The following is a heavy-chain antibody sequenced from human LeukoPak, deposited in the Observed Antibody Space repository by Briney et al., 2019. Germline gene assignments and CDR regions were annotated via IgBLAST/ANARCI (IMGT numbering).Heavy chain of an antibody. D-gene: IGHD6-13*01. Sequence: SETLSLTCAVYGGSFSGYYWSWIRQPPGKGLEWIGEINHSGSTNYNPSLKSRVTISVDTSKNQFSLKLSSVTAADTAVYYCARRGGRIAAAGQAGGGAFDIWGQGTMVTVSS. CDR2: INHSGST. CDR3: ARRGGRIAAAGQAGGGAFDI. V-gene: IGHV4-34*01. CDR1: GGSFSGYY. J-gene: IGHJ3*02.